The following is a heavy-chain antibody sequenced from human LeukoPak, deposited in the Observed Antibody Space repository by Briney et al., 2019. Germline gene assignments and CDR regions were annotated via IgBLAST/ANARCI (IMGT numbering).Heavy chain of an antibody. V-gene: IGHV1-46*01. CDR3: ARVWAVAANFDY. CDR2: INPSGGST. D-gene: IGHD6-19*01. J-gene: IGHJ4*02. CDR1: GYTFTSYY. Sequence: ASVKVSCKASGYTFTSYYMHWVRQAPGQGLEWMGIINPSGGSTSYAQKFQGRVTMTRDTSTSTVYMELRSLRSDDTAVYYCARVWAVAANFDYWGQGTLVTVSS.